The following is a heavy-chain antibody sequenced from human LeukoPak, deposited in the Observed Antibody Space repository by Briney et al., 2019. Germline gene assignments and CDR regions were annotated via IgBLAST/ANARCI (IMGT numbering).Heavy chain of an antibody. D-gene: IGHD5-12*01. J-gene: IGHJ6*03. CDR2: IYTTGST. V-gene: IGHV4-61*02. CDR1: GGTISSGSYY. CDR3: ARGGYSGYDFWGGMYYYYYMDV. Sequence: SETLSLTCTVSGGTISSGSYYWSWIRQPAGKGLDWIGRIYTTGSTNYNPSLKSRVTISVDTSKNQFSLKLSSVTAADTAVYYCARGGYSGYDFWGGMYYYYYMDVWGKGTTVTISS.